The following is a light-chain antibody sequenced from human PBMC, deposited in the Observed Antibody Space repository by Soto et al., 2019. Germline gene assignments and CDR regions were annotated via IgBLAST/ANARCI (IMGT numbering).Light chain of an antibody. J-gene: IGLJ1*01. CDR3: SSYTTSNTRQIV. CDR2: DVS. V-gene: IGLV2-14*01. Sequence: QPVLTQPASVSGSPGQSITISCTGTSSDVGGYNYVSWYQQHPGKAPKFMIYDVSNRPSGVSNRFSGSKSGNTASLTISGLQAEDEADYYCSSYTTSNTRQIVCGTGTKVTVL. CDR1: SSDVGGYNY.